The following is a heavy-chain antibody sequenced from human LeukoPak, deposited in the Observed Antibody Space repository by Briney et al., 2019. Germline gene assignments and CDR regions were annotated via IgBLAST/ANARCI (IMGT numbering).Heavy chain of an antibody. D-gene: IGHD3-16*01. CDR1: GFTYSEYW. CDR2: INQDENVK. V-gene: IGHV3-7*05. CDR3: ARAKFGDIDF. Sequence: GGCLRLSRAASGFTYSEYWMSCVPDAPGRGRECVANINQDENVKYYVDSVKGRVTISRDNAKNALNLQMNSQRAEDTAVYYCARAKFGDIDFWGQGALVTVSS. J-gene: IGHJ4*02.